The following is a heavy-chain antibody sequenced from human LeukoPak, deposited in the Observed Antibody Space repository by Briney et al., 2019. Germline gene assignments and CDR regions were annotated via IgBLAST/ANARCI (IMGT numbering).Heavy chain of an antibody. J-gene: IGHJ3*02. V-gene: IGHV1-2*02. CDR1: GGTFSSYA. D-gene: IGHD5-24*01. CDR2: INPNSGGT. CDR3: ARVDGYPDPFDI. Sequence: ASVKVSCKASGGTFSSYAISWVRQAPGQGLEWMGWINPNSGGTNYAQKFQGRVTMTRDTSISTAYMELRSLRSDDTAVYYCARVDGYPDPFDIWGQGTMVTVSS.